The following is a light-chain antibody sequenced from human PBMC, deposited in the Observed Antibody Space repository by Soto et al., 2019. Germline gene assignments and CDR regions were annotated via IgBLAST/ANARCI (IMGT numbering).Light chain of an antibody. J-gene: IGKJ5*01. CDR1: QSVSSSY. CDR2: GAS. CDR3: QQYGSSPSIT. Sequence: EIVLTQSPGTLSLSPGERATLSCKASQSVSSSYLAWYRQKPGQAPRLLIHGASCRATGIPDRFSGSGSGTDFTLTISRLEPEDFAVYYCQQYGSSPSITFGQGTRLDIK. V-gene: IGKV3-20*01.